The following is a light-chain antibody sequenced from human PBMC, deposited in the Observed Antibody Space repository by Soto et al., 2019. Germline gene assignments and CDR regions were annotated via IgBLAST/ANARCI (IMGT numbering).Light chain of an antibody. CDR2: DVS. Sequence: QSVLTQPASVSGSPGQSITISYTGTTSDVGGYEFVSWFHQDPGKGPKLMISDVSKRPSGVPDRFSGSKSGNTASLTISGLQAEDEADYYCCSYAGDLALFGGGTKVTVL. CDR3: CSYAGDLAL. J-gene: IGLJ2*01. V-gene: IGLV2-11*01. CDR1: TSDVGGYEF.